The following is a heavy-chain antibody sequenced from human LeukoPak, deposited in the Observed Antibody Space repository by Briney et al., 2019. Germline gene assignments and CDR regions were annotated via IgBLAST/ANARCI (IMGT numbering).Heavy chain of an antibody. D-gene: IGHD3-10*01. J-gene: IGHJ6*02. CDR2: ISYDGSNK. CDR3: ASQGGLLWFGELSGGMDV. CDR1: GFTFSSYA. Sequence: TGGSLRLSCAASGFTFSSYAMNWVRQAPGKGLEWVAFISYDGSNKYYADSVKGRFTISRDNSKNTLNLQMNSLRAEDTAVYYCASQGGLLWFGELSGGMDVWGQGTTVTVSS. V-gene: IGHV3-30-3*01.